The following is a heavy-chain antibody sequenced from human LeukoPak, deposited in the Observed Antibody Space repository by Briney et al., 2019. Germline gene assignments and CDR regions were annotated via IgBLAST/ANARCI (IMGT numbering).Heavy chain of an antibody. CDR1: GGSFSGYY. CDR3: AKDAHRASTTDY. J-gene: IGHJ4*02. V-gene: IGHV4-34*01. D-gene: IGHD3-16*01. Sequence: SETLSLTCAVYGGSFSGYYWSWIRQPPGKGLEWIGDVNHSGSTNYNPSLKSRVTISVDTSKNQFSLKLSSVTAADTAVYYCAKDAHRASTTDYWGQGTLVTVSS. CDR2: VNHSGST.